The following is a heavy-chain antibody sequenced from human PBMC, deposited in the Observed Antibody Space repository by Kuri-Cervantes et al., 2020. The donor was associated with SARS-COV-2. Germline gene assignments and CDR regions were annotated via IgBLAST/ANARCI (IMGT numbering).Heavy chain of an antibody. CDR3: ARERVPAATRGIFDY. CDR1: GFTFSSYG. CDR2: IRYDGSNK. D-gene: IGHD2-2*01. V-gene: IGHV3-30*02. J-gene: IGHJ4*02. Sequence: GESLKISCAASGFTFSSYGMHWVRQAPGKGLEWVAFIRYDGSNKYYADSVKGRFTISRDNSKNTLYLQMNSLRAEDTAVYYCARERVPAATRGIFDYWGQGTLVTVSS.